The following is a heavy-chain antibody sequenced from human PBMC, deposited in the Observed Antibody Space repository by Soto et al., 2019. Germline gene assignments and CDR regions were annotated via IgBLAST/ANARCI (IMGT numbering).Heavy chain of an antibody. Sequence: GGSLRLSCAASGFTFSSYGMHWVRQAPGKGLEWVAVIWYDGSNKYYADSVKGRFTISRDNSKNTLYLQMNSLRAEDTAVYYCARGKVIAYYDYWGQGTLVTVSS. D-gene: IGHD2-21*01. CDR3: ARGKVIAYYDY. CDR1: GFTFSSYG. V-gene: IGHV3-33*01. CDR2: IWYDGSNK. J-gene: IGHJ4*02.